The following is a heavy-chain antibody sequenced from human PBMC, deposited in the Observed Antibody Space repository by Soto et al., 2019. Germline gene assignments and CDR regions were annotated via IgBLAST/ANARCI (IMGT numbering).Heavy chain of an antibody. CDR3: ARTSTAGIAVAGSDY. J-gene: IGHJ4*02. V-gene: IGHV5-10-1*01. CDR1: GYSFTSYW. Sequence: GESLKISCKGSGYSFTSYWISWVRQMPGKGLEWMGRIDPSDSYTNYSPSFQGHVTISADKSISTAYLQWSSLKASDTAMYYCARTSTAGIAVAGSDYWGQGTLVTVSS. CDR2: IDPSDSYT. D-gene: IGHD6-19*01.